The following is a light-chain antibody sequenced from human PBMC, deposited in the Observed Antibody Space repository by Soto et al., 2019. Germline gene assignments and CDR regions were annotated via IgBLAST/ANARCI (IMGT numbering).Light chain of an antibody. CDR3: QQYRNWPRT. CDR1: QSVDIN. Sequence: DIVLTQSPDPLSVSAGERLSLSCRASQSVDINLAWYQQKPGQAPRLLIYGASTRATDMPGRFSGRGSGTEFTLTISSLQSEDFAVYYCQQYRNWPRTFGQGTKVDI. J-gene: IGKJ1*01. CDR2: GAS. V-gene: IGKV3-15*01.